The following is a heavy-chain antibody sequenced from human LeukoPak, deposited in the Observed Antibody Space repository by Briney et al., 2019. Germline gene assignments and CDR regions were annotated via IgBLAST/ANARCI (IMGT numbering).Heavy chain of an antibody. CDR2: IYYSGST. J-gene: IGHJ4*02. Sequence: PSETLSLTCTVSGGSISSGGYYWSWIRQPPGKGLEWIGSIYYSGSTYYNPSLKSRVTISVDTSKNQFSLKLSSVIAADTAVYYCARAKPTGDGDYWGQGTLVTVSS. CDR3: ARAKPTGDGDY. V-gene: IGHV4-39*07. CDR1: GGSISSGGYY. D-gene: IGHD7-27*01.